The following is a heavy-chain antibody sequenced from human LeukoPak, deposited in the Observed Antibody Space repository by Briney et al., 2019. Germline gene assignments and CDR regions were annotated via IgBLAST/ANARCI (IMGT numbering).Heavy chain of an antibody. V-gene: IGHV3-30*02. CDR1: GFTFSSYG. CDR2: IRYDGSNK. CDR3: AKDRFPLRRGSYFDY. D-gene: IGHD1-26*01. Sequence: GGSLRLSCAASGFTFSSYGMHWVRQAPGKGLEWVAFIRYDGSNKYYADSVKGRFTISRDNSKNTLYLQMNSLRAEDTAVYYCAKDRFPLRRGSYFDYWGQGTLVTVSS. J-gene: IGHJ4*02.